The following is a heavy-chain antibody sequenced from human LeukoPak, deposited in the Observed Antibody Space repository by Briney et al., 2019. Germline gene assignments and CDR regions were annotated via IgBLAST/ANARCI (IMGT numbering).Heavy chain of an antibody. CDR1: GGSFSDYY. Sequence: PSETLSLTCAVYGGSFSDYYWSWIRQPPGKGLEWIGEINHSGSTNYNPSLKSRVTISVDTSKNQFSLKLSSVTAADTAVYYCAAGSGGDLDYWGQGTLVTVSS. V-gene: IGHV4-34*01. D-gene: IGHD3-10*01. CDR2: INHSGST. J-gene: IGHJ4*02. CDR3: AAGSGGDLDY.